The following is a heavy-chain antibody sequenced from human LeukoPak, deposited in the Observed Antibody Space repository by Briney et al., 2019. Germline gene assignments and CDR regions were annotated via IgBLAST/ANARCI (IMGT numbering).Heavy chain of an antibody. Sequence: SETLSLTCTVSGGSISSYYWSWIRQPPGKGLEWIGYIYYSGSTNYNPSLKSRVTISVDTSKNQFSLKLSSVTAADTAVYYCARLAVADWFDPWGQGTLVTVSS. J-gene: IGHJ5*02. CDR1: GGSISSYY. D-gene: IGHD6-19*01. CDR3: ARLAVADWFDP. CDR2: IYYSGST. V-gene: IGHV4-59*08.